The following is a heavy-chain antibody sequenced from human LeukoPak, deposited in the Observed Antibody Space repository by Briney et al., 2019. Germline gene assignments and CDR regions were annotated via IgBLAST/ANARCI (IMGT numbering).Heavy chain of an antibody. Sequence: GGSLRLSCAASGFRFSSYAMSWVRQAPGKGLEWVSAISGSGVSTYYADSVKGRFTVSRDNSKNTLYLQMSSLRPEDTAVYYCAKDERNWNYNLASQTYDWGQGTLVTVSS. CDR3: AKDERNWNYNLASQTYD. J-gene: IGHJ4*02. CDR2: ISGSGVST. CDR1: GFRFSSYA. V-gene: IGHV3-23*01. D-gene: IGHD1-7*01.